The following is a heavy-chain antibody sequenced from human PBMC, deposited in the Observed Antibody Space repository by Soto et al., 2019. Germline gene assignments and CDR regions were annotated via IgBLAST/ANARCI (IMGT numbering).Heavy chain of an antibody. V-gene: IGHV3-48*01. J-gene: IGHJ5*02. D-gene: IGHD2-2*01. Sequence: EVQLVESGGGLVQPGGSLRLSCAASGFTFSSYSMNWVRQAPGKGLEWVAYISSSGSTIYYADSVKGRFTISRDNAKNSLYLQVHSLRAEDTAVYYCERMALIVVVPAAAGQFDPWGQGTLVTVSS. CDR3: ERMALIVVVPAAAGQFDP. CDR1: GFTFSSYS. CDR2: ISSSGSTI.